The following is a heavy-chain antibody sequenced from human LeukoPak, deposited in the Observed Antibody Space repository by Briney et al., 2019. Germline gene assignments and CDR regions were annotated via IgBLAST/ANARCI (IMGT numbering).Heavy chain of an antibody. J-gene: IGHJ4*02. CDR3: AFEGYNYGYN. D-gene: IGHD5-18*01. CDR2: IIPIFGTS. V-gene: IGHV1-69*13. CDR1: GGTFSSYA. Sequence: SVKVSCKASGGTFSSYAISWVRQAPGQGLEWMGGIIPIFGTSNYAHKFQGRVTITADESTSTVYMELSSLRSDDTAIYYCAFEGYNYGYNWGQGTLVTVSS.